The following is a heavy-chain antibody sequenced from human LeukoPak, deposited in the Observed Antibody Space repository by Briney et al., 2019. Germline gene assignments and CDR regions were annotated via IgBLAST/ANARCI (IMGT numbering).Heavy chain of an antibody. D-gene: IGHD3-10*01. CDR1: EYTFTDYY. V-gene: IGHV1-2*02. CDR2: INPNSGGT. CDR3: ARAAGEFALYYFDY. J-gene: IGHJ4*02. Sequence: GASVKVSCKACEYTFTDYYMHWVRQAPGQGLEWMGWINPNSGGTNYAQNFQGRVTISRDTSISTAYMELSRLRSDDTAVYYCARAAGEFALYYFDYWGQGTLVTVSS.